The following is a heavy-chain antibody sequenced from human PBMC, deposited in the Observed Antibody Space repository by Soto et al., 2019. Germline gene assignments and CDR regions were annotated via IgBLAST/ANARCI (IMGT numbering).Heavy chain of an antibody. V-gene: IGHV1-24*01. Sequence: GASVKVSCKVSGYTLTELSMHWVRQAPGKGLEWMGGFDPEDGETIYAQKFQGRVTMTEDTSTDTAYMELSSLRSEDTAVYYCATDPFYGSARAGMDVWGQGTTVTVSS. CDR2: FDPEDGET. J-gene: IGHJ6*02. D-gene: IGHD3-10*01. CDR1: GYTLTELS. CDR3: ATDPFYGSARAGMDV.